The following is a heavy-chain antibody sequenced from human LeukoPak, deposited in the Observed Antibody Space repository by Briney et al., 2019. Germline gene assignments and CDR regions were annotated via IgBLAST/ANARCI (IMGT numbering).Heavy chain of an antibody. CDR3: ARLFEAAVGPGIWWFDP. Sequence: PSETLSLTCTVSGASIRSYYWSWIRQPPGKGLEWVGYIFYTGITKYNPSLKSRVTMSVDESKNQFSLNLNSVTAADTAVYYCARLFEAAVGPGIWWFDPWGQGTLVTVSS. CDR1: GASIRSYY. D-gene: IGHD6-13*01. V-gene: IGHV4-59*01. J-gene: IGHJ5*02. CDR2: IFYTGIT.